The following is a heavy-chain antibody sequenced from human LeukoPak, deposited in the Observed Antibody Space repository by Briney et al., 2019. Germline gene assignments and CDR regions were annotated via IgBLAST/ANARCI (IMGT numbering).Heavy chain of an antibody. CDR2: IYYSGST. J-gene: IGHJ4*02. D-gene: IGHD6-13*01. CDR1: GGSISSSSYY. CDR3: ARDRGGSWSPFDY. Sequence: SETLSLTCTVSGGSISSSSYYWGWIRQPPGKGLEWIGSIYYSGSTYYNPSLKSRVTISVDTSKNQFSLKLSSVTAADTAVYYCARDRGGSWSPFDYWGQGTLVTVSS. V-gene: IGHV4-39*07.